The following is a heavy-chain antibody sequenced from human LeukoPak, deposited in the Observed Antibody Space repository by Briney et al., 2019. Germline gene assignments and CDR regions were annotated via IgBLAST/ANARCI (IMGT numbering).Heavy chain of an antibody. CDR3: ARSRYSGSYFDY. CDR1: GFTFSSYW. D-gene: IGHD5-12*01. V-gene: IGHV3-74*01. J-gene: IGHJ4*02. CDR2: INSDGSST. Sequence: GGSLRLSCAASGFTFSSYWMHWVRQPPGKGLVWVSRINSDGSSTSYADSVKGRFTISRDNAENTLYLQMNSLRDEDTAVYYCARSRYSGSYFDYWGQGTLVTVSS.